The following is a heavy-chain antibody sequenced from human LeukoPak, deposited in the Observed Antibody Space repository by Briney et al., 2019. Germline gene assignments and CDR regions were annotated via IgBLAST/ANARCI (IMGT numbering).Heavy chain of an antibody. CDR3: ARIDSARHIDSYFDY. Sequence: GESLKISCKGSGYSFTSYWIGWVRQMPGKGLEWMGIINPGDSDTRYSPSFQGQVTISADKSISTAYLQWSSLKASDTAMYYCARIDSARHIDSYFDYWGQGTLVTVSS. CDR2: INPGDSDT. V-gene: IGHV5-51*01. J-gene: IGHJ4*02. CDR1: GYSFTSYW.